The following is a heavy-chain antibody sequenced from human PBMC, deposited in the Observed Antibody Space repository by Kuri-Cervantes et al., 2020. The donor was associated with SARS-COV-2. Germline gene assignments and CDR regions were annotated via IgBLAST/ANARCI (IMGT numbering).Heavy chain of an antibody. CDR2: FDPEDGKT. Sequence: ASVKVSCKASGYTFPSYGINWVRQAPGQGLEWMGGFDPEDGKTIYAQKFQGRVTMTEDTSTDTAYMELSSLRSEDTAVYYCARGRGGNWFDPWGQGTLVTGSS. J-gene: IGHJ5*02. CDR1: GYTFPSYG. CDR3: ARGRGGNWFDP. D-gene: IGHD3-16*01. V-gene: IGHV1-24*01.